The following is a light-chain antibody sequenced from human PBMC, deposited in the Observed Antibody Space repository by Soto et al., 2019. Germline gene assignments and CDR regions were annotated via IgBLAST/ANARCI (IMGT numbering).Light chain of an antibody. J-gene: IGKJ1*01. Sequence: AIQMTQSPSSLSASVGDRVTITCRASQDIRTELGWYQQKPGKAPKILIYATSILQSGVPSRFSGIGSGTDFTLTISSLQSEDFATYYCLQYYSYLRTFGQGTKLDIK. V-gene: IGKV1-6*01. CDR2: ATS. CDR3: LQYYSYLRT. CDR1: QDIRTE.